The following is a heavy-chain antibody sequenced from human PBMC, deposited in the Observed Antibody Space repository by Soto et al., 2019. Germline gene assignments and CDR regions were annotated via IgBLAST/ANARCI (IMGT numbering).Heavy chain of an antibody. V-gene: IGHV1-3*01. Sequence: ASVKVSCKASGYTFTSYAMHWVRQAPGQRLEWMGWINAGNGNTKYSQKFQGRVTITRDTSASTAYMELSSLRSEDTAVYYCARGITLPTPLDYWGQGTQVTVLL. CDR1: GYTFTSYA. D-gene: IGHD1-20*01. J-gene: IGHJ4*02. CDR3: ARGITLPTPLDY. CDR2: INAGNGNT.